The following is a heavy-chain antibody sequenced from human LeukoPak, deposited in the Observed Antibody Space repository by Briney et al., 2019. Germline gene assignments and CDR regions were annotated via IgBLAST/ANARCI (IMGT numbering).Heavy chain of an antibody. V-gene: IGHV4-59*01. J-gene: IGHJ6*02. CDR2: IYYSGST. D-gene: IGHD2-21*02. CDR1: GGSISSYY. Sequence: SETLSLTCTVSGGSISSYYWSWIRQPPGKGLEWIGYIYYSGSTNYNPSLKSRVTISVDTSKNQFSLKLSSVTAADTAVYYCASGYCGGDCYHYYYYYGMDVWGQGTTVTVSS. CDR3: ASGYCGGDCYHYYYYYGMDV.